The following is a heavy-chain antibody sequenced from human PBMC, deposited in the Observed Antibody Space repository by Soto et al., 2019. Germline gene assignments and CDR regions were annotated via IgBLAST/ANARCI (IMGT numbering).Heavy chain of an antibody. Sequence: QVQLVESGGGVVQPGRSLRLSCAASGFTFSSDGMHWVRQAPGKGLEWVAVISYDGSNKYYADSVKGRFTISRDNSKNPLYLQMNSLRAEDTAVYYCAKDHITMVRGTPYYYYGMDVWGQGTTVTVSS. CDR3: AKDHITMVRGTPYYYYGMDV. D-gene: IGHD3-10*01. J-gene: IGHJ6*02. V-gene: IGHV3-30*18. CDR2: ISYDGSNK. CDR1: GFTFSSDG.